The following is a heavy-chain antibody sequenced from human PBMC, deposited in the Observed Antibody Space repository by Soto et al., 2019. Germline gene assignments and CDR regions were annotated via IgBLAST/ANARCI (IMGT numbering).Heavy chain of an antibody. J-gene: IGHJ6*02. CDR2: IDPSDSYT. Sequence: VESLKISSPGSGYSYSNYWITWVRQMPGKGLEWMGRIDPSDSYTNYSPSFQGHVTISADKSISPAYRQWSRLKASDTAMYYCASKPTQDSVYNGMDVWGQGTTVTVSS. V-gene: IGHV5-10-1*01. CDR3: ASKPTQDSVYNGMDV. D-gene: IGHD2-15*01. CDR1: GYSYSNYW.